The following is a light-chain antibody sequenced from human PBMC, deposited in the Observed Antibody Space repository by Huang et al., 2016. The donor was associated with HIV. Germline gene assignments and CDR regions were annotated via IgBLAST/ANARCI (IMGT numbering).Light chain of an antibody. CDR2: GAS. Sequence: EVVMTQSPATLAVSPGERATLSCRASQSITSNLAWYQQKPGQAPRLLIYGASTRAPDTPARCSGSGSATEFTLTISSLQSEDFAIYYCQQYNSWPPSITFGQGTRLEIK. CDR1: QSITSN. V-gene: IGKV3-15*01. J-gene: IGKJ5*01. CDR3: QQYNSWPPSIT.